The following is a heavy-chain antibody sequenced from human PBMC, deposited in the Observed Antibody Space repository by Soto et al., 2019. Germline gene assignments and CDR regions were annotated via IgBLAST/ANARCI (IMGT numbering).Heavy chain of an antibody. Sequence: GGSLRLSCAASGFTFSSYGMHWVRQAPGKGLEWVAIISYDGTTTYFADSVKGRFTISRDNAKNSLYLQMNSLRAEDTAVYYCARDLGSWDLDAFDVWGQGTMVTVSS. V-gene: IGHV3-30*03. D-gene: IGHD6-13*01. CDR3: ARDLGSWDLDAFDV. CDR1: GFTFSSYG. CDR2: ISYDGTTT. J-gene: IGHJ3*01.